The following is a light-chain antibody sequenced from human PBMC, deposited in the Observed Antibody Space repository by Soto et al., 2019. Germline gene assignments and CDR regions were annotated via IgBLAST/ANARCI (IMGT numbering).Light chain of an antibody. Sequence: QSVLTQPRSVSGSPGQSVTISCTGTSSDVGGYNYVSWYQQHPGKAPTLMIYDVSKRPSGVPDRFSGSKSGNTASLTISGLQAEDEADYYCCSYAGSYTLVFGGGTKLTVL. J-gene: IGLJ3*02. CDR3: CSYAGSYTLV. CDR1: SSDVGGYNY. V-gene: IGLV2-11*01. CDR2: DVS.